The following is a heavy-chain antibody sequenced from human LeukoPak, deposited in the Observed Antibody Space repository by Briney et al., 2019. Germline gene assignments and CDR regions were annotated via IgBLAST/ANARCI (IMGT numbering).Heavy chain of an antibody. Sequence: PGESLRLSCAASGFTFSSYSMNWVRQAPGKGLEWVSSISSSSSYIYYADSVKGRFTISRDNAKNSLYLQMNSLRAEDTAVYYCAKDSSGCYDYWGQGTLVTVSS. D-gene: IGHD3-22*01. CDR3: AKDSSGCYDY. J-gene: IGHJ4*02. CDR2: ISSSSSYI. V-gene: IGHV3-21*01. CDR1: GFTFSSYS.